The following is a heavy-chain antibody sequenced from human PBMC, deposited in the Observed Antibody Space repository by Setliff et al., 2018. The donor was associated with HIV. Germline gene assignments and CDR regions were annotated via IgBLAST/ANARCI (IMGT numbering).Heavy chain of an antibody. D-gene: IGHD1-26*01. CDR1: GGSISSSNYY. CDR3: ARGIGPLPNWENFYYSMDV. J-gene: IGHJ6*03. CDR2: IYYSGST. V-gene: IGHV4-39*01. Sequence: PSETLSLTCTVSGGSISSSNYYWGWIRQPPGKGLEWIGSIYYSGSTYSNPSLKSRVTISADTSKSQISLKLNSVTAADTAVYYCARGIGPLPNWENFYYSMDVWGKGTTVTVSS.